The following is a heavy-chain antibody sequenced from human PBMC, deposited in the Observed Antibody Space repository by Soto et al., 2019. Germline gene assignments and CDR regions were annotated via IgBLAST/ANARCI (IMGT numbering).Heavy chain of an antibody. CDR2: IYSSVST. D-gene: IGHD2-15*01. Sequence: QVQLQESGPGLVKPSQTLSLTCTVSGGSIKSNDYYWNWIRQHPEKGLEWIGYIYSSVSTYYNPSLKSRVSMSVDPSKHHFYLRLTCVTAADTAVYYCARAIRIVLLQGPPTDTFDIWGQGTLVSVSS. CDR1: GGSIKSNDYY. CDR3: ARAIRIVLLQGPPTDTFDI. J-gene: IGHJ3*02. V-gene: IGHV4-31*03.